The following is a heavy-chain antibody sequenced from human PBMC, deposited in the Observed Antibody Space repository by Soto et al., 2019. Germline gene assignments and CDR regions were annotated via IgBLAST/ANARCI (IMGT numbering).Heavy chain of an antibody. J-gene: IGHJ6*03. CDR1: GDSVSSNSAA. CDR3: ARVLCSSTSCSNYYYYMDV. V-gene: IGHV6-1*01. Sequence: SQTLSLTCAISGDSVSSNSAAWNWIRQSPSRGLEWLGRTYYRSKWYNDYAVSVKSRITINPDTSKNQFSLQLNSVTPEDTAVYYCARVLCSSTSCSNYYYYMDVWGKGTTVTVS. D-gene: IGHD2-2*01. CDR2: TYYRSKWYN.